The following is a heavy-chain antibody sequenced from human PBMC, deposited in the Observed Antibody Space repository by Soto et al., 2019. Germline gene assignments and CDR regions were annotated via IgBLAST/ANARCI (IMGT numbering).Heavy chain of an antibody. V-gene: IGHV4-59*01. CDR3: ARSGYSYGLFEY. CDR2: IYYSGST. Sequence: SETLSLTCTVSGGSISSYYWSWIRQPPGRGLEWIGYIYYSGSTNYNPSLKSRVTISVDTSKNQFSLKLSSVTAADTALYYCARSGYSYGLFEYWGQEPWSPSP. D-gene: IGHD5-18*01. J-gene: IGHJ4*01. CDR1: GGSISSYY.